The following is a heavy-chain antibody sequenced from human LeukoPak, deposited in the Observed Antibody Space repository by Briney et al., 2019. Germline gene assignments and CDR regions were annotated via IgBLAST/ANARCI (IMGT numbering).Heavy chain of an antibody. CDR2: ISGLGDI. Sequence: PGGSLRLSCAASGFTFNLYGMNWVRQAPGKGLEWVSVISGLGDIYYAHSVKGRFTISRDNSKNTLYLQMNSLRAEDTAVYYCTKGTIWLPSDYWGQGTLVTVSS. CDR1: GFTFNLYG. D-gene: IGHD5-18*01. J-gene: IGHJ4*02. V-gene: IGHV3-23*01. CDR3: TKGTIWLPSDY.